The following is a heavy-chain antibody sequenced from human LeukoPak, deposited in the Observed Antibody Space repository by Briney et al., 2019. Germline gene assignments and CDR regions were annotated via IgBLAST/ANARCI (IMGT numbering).Heavy chain of an antibody. CDR2: IWYDGSNK. CDR3: ARDSSAVTVTALLDI. CDR1: GFTFSSYS. J-gene: IGHJ3*02. D-gene: IGHD4-17*01. V-gene: IGHV3-33*08. Sequence: GGSLRLSCVGSGFTFSSYSMNWVRQAPGKGLEWVAIIWYDGSNKYYEDSVKGRFTISRDNSKNTMHLQMNSLRAEDTAVYYCARDSSAVTVTALLDIWGQGTMVTVSS.